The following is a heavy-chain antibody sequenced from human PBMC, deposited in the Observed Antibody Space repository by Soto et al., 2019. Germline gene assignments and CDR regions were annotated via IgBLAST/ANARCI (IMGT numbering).Heavy chain of an antibody. CDR1: GDSISSYY. D-gene: IGHD2-2*01. CDR3: VRGGFCDSTSCHFDY. V-gene: IGHV4-59*01. CDR2: IDYSGST. J-gene: IGHJ4*02. Sequence: QVQLQESGPGLVKPSETLSLTCTVSGDSISSYYWSWIRQPPGKGLEWIGYIDYSGSTNYNPSLKSRVTISVDTSKKQFSLKLRSVTTADTAVYYCVRGGFCDSTSCHFDYWGQGTLVTVSS.